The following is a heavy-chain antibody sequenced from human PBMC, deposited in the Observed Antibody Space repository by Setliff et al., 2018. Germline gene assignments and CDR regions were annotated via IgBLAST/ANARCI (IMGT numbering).Heavy chain of an antibody. CDR1: GYTFSNYG. D-gene: IGHD4-4*01. Sequence: ASVKVSCKASGYTFSNYGISWVRQAPGQGLEWMGWISAYNGYIIYAQKLQGRVTMTIDTSTSTIYMELRSLRSDDTAVYYCATDHYNRFDVWGRGTMVTVSS. V-gene: IGHV1-18*01. J-gene: IGHJ3*01. CDR2: ISAYNGYI. CDR3: ATDHYNRFDV.